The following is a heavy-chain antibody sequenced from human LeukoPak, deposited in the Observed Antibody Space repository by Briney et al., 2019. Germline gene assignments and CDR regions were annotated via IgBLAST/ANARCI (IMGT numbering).Heavy chain of an antibody. CDR1: GFSFNAYW. CDR3: ATFGLVAALDL. V-gene: IGHV3-7*01. J-gene: IGHJ4*02. D-gene: IGHD5-12*01. Sequence: GSLRLSCAASGFSFNAYWMAWVRQAPGTGLEWVANINPAGSETFHVDPVKGRFSISRDHAKNLVYLQMNSLRAEDTAVYYCATFGLVAALDLWGQGTLVTVSS. CDR2: INPAGSET.